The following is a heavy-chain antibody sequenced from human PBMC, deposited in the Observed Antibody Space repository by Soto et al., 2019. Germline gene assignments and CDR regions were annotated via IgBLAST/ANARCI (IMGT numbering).Heavy chain of an antibody. CDR2: ISISISYI. J-gene: IGHJ4*02. Sequence: GGSLRLSCAASGFTFSSYSMNWVRQAPGKGLEWVSSISISISYIYYANSVKGRFTIPRDNAKNSRYLQMNSLRAEDTAVYYCARDREVVAATDNFDYWGQGTLVTVSS. D-gene: IGHD2-15*01. CDR1: GFTFSSYS. V-gene: IGHV3-21*01. CDR3: ARDREVVAATDNFDY.